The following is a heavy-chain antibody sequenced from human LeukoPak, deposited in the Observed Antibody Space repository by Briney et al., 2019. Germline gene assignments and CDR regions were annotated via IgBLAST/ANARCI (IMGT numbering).Heavy chain of an antibody. D-gene: IGHD2-15*01. CDR1: GFTFSSYA. CDR2: ISGSGAST. J-gene: IGHJ6*04. V-gene: IGHV3-23*01. Sequence: GGSLRLSCAASGFTFSSYAMSWVRQAPGKGLEWVSGISGSGASTYYADSVRGRFTISRDNSKKTLHLQMNSLRDEDTAVYYCASLWEIVVLPPLDVWGKGTTVTVSS. CDR3: ASLWEIVVLPPLDV.